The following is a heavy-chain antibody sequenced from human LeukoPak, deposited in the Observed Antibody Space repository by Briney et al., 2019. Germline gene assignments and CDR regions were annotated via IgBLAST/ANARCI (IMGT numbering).Heavy chain of an antibody. CDR1: GGSFSGYY. Sequence: SETLSLTCAVYGGSFSGYYWSWIRQPPGKGLEWIGETNHSGSTNYNPSLKGRVTISVDTSKNQFSLKLSSVTAADTAVYYCARGWGYCSSTSCYGPYYYYYYGIDVWGQGTTVTVSS. J-gene: IGHJ6*02. D-gene: IGHD2-2*01. CDR3: ARGWGYCSSTSCYGPYYYYYYGIDV. V-gene: IGHV4-34*01. CDR2: TNHSGST.